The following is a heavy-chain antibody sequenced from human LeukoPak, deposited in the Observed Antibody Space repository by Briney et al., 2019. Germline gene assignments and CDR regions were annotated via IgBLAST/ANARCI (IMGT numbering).Heavy chain of an antibody. V-gene: IGHV3-23*01. CDR1: GFTLSSYA. D-gene: IGHD3-10*01. CDR3: AKDGSHGSGSSH. CDR2: ISGSGGST. J-gene: IGHJ4*02. Sequence: PGGSLRLSCAASGFTLSSYAMSWVRQAPGKGLEWVSVISGSGGSTYSADYLKARFTISRDNSKNTLYLQMNSLRAEDMAVYYCAKDGSHGSGSSHWGQGTLVTVSS.